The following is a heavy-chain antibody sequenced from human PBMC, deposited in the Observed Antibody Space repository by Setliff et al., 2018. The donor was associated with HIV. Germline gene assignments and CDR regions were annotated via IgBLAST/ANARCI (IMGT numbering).Heavy chain of an antibody. D-gene: IGHD6-13*01. CDR3: ARVPTSSWYVTTQRTKEYFHH. J-gene: IGHJ1*01. CDR2: IYYSGNT. CDR1: GGSIKSSIYY. V-gene: IGHV4-39*07. Sequence: PSETLSLTCTVSGGSIKSSIYYWGWIRQPPGKGLEWIGSIYYSGNTYYNPSLKSRVTISEDTSRNQFSLRLSAVTAADTAIYYCARVPTSSWYVTTQRTKEYFHHWGQGTLVTVSS.